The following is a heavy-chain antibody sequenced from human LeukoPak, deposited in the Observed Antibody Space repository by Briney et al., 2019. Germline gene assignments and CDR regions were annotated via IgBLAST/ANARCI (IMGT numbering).Heavy chain of an antibody. CDR3: ARELAVAGTGASDY. Sequence: GRSLRLSCAASGFTFSSYAMHWVRQAPGKGLEWVAVISYDGSNKYYADSVKGRFTISRDNSKNTLYLQMNSLRAEDTAVYYCARELAVAGTGASDYWGQGTLVTVSS. V-gene: IGHV3-30-3*01. D-gene: IGHD6-19*01. CDR2: ISYDGSNK. CDR1: GFTFSSYA. J-gene: IGHJ4*02.